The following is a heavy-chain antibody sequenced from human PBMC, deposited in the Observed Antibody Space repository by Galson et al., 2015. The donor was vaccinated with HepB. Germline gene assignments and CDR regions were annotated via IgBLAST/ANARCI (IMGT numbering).Heavy chain of an antibody. CDR3: ASAVLGLAATDY. Sequence: SLRLSCAASGSTFSSYAMHWVRQAPGKGLEWVAVISYDGSNKHYADSVKGRFTISRDNSKNTLYLQMNSLRAEDTAVYYCASAVLGLAATDYWGQGTLVTVSS. D-gene: IGHD3-16*01. CDR1: GSTFSSYA. CDR2: ISYDGSNK. V-gene: IGHV3-30*04. J-gene: IGHJ4*02.